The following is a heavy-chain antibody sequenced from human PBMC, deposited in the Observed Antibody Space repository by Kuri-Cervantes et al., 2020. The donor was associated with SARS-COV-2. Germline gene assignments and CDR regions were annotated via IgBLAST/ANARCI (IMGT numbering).Heavy chain of an antibody. CDR1: GYSFITYW. CDR3: ARSPTYIVGATLYYFDY. D-gene: IGHD1-26*01. CDR2: IFLADSDT. Sequence: GESLKISCKVSGYSFITYWIGWVRQMPGKGLEWMGIIFLADSDTRYSPSFQGQVTISADKAISTAYLQWTSLKASDTAMYYCARSPTYIVGATLYYFDYWGQGTLVTVSS. V-gene: IGHV5-51*01. J-gene: IGHJ4*02.